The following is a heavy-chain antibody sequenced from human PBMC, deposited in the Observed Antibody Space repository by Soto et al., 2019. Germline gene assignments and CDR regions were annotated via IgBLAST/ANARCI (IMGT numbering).Heavy chain of an antibody. J-gene: IGHJ3*02. CDR1: GDSVSSNRAA. D-gene: IGHD6-13*01. Sequence: PSQTLSLTCAISGDSVSSNRAAWNWIRQSPSIGLEWLGKTYYRSKWYNDYAVSVKGRITINPDTSKNQFSLKLSSVTAADTAVDYCAREGYSSSWYAWGAFDIWGQGTMVTVSS. V-gene: IGHV6-1*01. CDR2: TYYRSKWYN. CDR3: AREGYSSSWYAWGAFDI.